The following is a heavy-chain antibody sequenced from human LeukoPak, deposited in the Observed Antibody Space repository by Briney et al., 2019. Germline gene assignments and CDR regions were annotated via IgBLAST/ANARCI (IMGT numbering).Heavy chain of an antibody. Sequence: SETLSLTCTVSGGSISSSSYYWGWIRQPPGKGLEWIGHIYYNGNTDYKPSLKSRVTISVDTSKNQFSLKLSSVTAADTAVYYCARVAAKTVDYWGQGALVTVSS. D-gene: IGHD6-19*01. CDR3: ARVAAKTVDY. V-gene: IGHV4-39*07. CDR2: IYYNGNT. J-gene: IGHJ4*02. CDR1: GGSISSSSYY.